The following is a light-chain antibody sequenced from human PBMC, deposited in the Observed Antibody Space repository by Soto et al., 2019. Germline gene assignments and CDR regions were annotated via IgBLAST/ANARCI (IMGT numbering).Light chain of an antibody. J-gene: IGLJ1*01. Sequence: QSALTQPASLSGSPGQSITISCTGTSSDIGAYDYVSWFQQHPGKAPKLMISEVNNRPSGVSARFSGSKSGTSASLAISGLQSEDEADYYCAAWDDSTKSHVFGTGTKVTVL. CDR1: SSDIGAYDY. CDR2: EVN. V-gene: IGLV2-14*01. CDR3: AAWDDSTKSHV.